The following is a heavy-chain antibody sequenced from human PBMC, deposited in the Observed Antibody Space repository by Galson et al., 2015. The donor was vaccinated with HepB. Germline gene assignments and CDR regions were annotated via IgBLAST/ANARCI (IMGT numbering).Heavy chain of an antibody. CDR1: GDSFTSYW. CDR2: IDPSDSYT. V-gene: IGHV5-10-1*01. D-gene: IGHD2-8*01. J-gene: IGHJ6*02. Sequence: QSGAEVTKPGESLRISCKGSGDSFTSYWISWVRQMPGKGLEWMGRIDPSDSYTNYSPSFQGHVTISADKSISTAYLQWSSLKASDTAMYYCARHLIGYCTNGVCSLYYGMDVWGQGTTVAVSS. CDR3: ARHLIGYCTNGVCSLYYGMDV.